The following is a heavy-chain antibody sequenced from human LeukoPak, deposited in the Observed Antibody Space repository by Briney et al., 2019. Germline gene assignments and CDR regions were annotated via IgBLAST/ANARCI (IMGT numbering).Heavy chain of an antibody. J-gene: IGHJ3*02. Sequence: GGSLRLSCAASGFTFSSHSMNWVRQAPGKGLQWVSSMSSSSIYIYYADSVKGRFTISRDNAKNSLYLQMNSLRGEDTAVYYCARGDGATPPDVFDIWGQGTMVTVSS. V-gene: IGHV3-21*01. D-gene: IGHD3-10*01. CDR3: ARGDGATPPDVFDI. CDR2: MSSSSIYI. CDR1: GFTFSSHS.